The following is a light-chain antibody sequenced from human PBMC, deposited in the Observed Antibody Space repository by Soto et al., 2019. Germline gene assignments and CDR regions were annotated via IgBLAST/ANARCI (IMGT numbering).Light chain of an antibody. V-gene: IGKV3-11*01. CDR3: QQRSNGPPIT. J-gene: IGKJ5*01. CDR2: DAS. Sequence: QSPPTLSPGAGATATRWCRASQSVGSDFVWYHQRPGQPPTLLIHDASHRAAGIPARFSGSGFGTDFTLTISSLEPEDAAVYYCQQRSNGPPITFAQGTRLEIK. CDR1: QSVGSD.